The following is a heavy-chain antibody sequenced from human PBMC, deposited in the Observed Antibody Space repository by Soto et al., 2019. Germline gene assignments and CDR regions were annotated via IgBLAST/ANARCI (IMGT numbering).Heavy chain of an antibody. Sequence: QVHLVQSGAEVKKPGSSVKVSCRYSGGTFRTESINWVRQAPGQGLEWMGGILPFFGTADYAPRFQGRVTITADGATTTAYMEVSSLTSQDTAVYFCARGHEYGGNSDAFAVWGQGTMVTVSS. D-gene: IGHD4-17*01. CDR2: ILPFFGTA. CDR3: ARGHEYGGNSDAFAV. CDR1: GGTFRTES. J-gene: IGHJ3*01. V-gene: IGHV1-69*13.